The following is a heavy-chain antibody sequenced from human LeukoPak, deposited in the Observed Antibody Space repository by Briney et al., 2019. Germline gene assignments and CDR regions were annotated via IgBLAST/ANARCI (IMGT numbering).Heavy chain of an antibody. CDR3: ANTPCCYDREY. CDR1: GVSISSSNSY. V-gene: IGHV4-39*01. CDR2: IYYSGNT. D-gene: IGHD3-22*01. J-gene: IGHJ4*02. Sequence: PSETLSLTCTVSGVSISSSNSYWGWIRQPPGKGLEWIGSIYYSGNTYYNASLKSQVSISIDTSKNQFSLRLTSVTAADTAVYYCANTPCCYDREYWGQGTLVTVSS.